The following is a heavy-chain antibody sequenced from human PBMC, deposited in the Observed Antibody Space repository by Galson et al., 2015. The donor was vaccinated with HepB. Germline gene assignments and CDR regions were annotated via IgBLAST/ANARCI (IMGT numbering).Heavy chain of an antibody. V-gene: IGHV3-7*03. CDR2: IKQDGSEK. CDR3: ARELVDIVATTADTAMVLYYGMDV. CDR1: GFTFSSYW. D-gene: IGHD5-12*01. J-gene: IGHJ6*02. Sequence: SLRLSCAASGFTFSSYWMNWVRQAPGKGLEWVANIKQDGSEKYYVDSVKGRFTISRDNAKNSLYLQMNSLRAEDTAVYYCARELVDIVATTADTAMVLYYGMDVWGQGTTVTVSS.